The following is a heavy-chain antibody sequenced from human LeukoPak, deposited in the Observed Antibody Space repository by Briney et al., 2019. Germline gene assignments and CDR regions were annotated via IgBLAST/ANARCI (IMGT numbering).Heavy chain of an antibody. Sequence: GGSLRLSCAASGFTLSNYAVHWVRQAPGKGLEWVAVISYDGSNKYYADSVKGRFTISRDNSKNTLYLQMNSLRAEDTAVYYCARDPSSSSYYYYYYMDVWGKGTTVTVSS. CDR3: ARDPSSSSYYYYYYMDV. CDR2: ISYDGSNK. D-gene: IGHD6-6*01. J-gene: IGHJ6*03. CDR1: GFTLSNYA. V-gene: IGHV3-30*04.